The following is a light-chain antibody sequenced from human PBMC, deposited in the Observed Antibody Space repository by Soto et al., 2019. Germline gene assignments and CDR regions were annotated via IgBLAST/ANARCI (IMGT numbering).Light chain of an antibody. CDR2: EVN. Sequence: QSALTQPASMSGSPGQSITISCTGASSDVGDYNYVSWYQHHPGKAPKLLIYEVNNRPSGVSDRFSGSKSGNVASLTISWLQAEDEADYYCSSYTSSSTYVFGTGTKVTVL. J-gene: IGLJ1*01. V-gene: IGLV2-14*01. CDR3: SSYTSSSTYV. CDR1: SSDVGDYNY.